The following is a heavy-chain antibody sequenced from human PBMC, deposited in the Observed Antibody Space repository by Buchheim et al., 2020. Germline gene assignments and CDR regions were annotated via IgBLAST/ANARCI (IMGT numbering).Heavy chain of an antibody. V-gene: IGHV4-39*07. Sequence: QLQLQESGPGLVKPSETLSLTCTVSGGSIRSSSYYWGWIRQPPGKGLEWIGSIYYSGSTYYNPSLKSRVTISVDTSTNQFSLKLSSVTAADTAVYYCAAIVLMVYAQIDYWGQGTL. CDR2: IYYSGST. CDR1: GGSIRSSSYY. CDR3: AAIVLMVYAQIDY. D-gene: IGHD2-8*01. J-gene: IGHJ4*02.